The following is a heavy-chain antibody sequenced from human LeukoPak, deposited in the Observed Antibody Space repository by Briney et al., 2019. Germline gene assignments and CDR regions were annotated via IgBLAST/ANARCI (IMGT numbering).Heavy chain of an antibody. CDR2: IKQDGSEK. CDR3: ASKNPDVVDNTIFGVATEDYFDY. CDR1: GFTFSSYW. D-gene: IGHD3-3*01. V-gene: IGHV3-7*01. J-gene: IGHJ4*02. Sequence: GGSLRLSCAASGFTFSSYWMSWVRQAPGKGLEWVANIKQDGSEKYYVDSVKGRFTISRDNAKNSLYLQMNSLRAEDTAVYYCASKNPDVVDNTIFGVATEDYFDYWGQGTLVTVSS.